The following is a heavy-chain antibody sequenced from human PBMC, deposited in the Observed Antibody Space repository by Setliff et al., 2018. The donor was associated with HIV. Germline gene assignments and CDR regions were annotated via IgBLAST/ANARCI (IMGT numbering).Heavy chain of an antibody. D-gene: IGHD3-10*01. V-gene: IGHV4-61*01. J-gene: IGHJ6*03. CDR3: TRRGADSYYPRPLDV. CDR2: IYYSGST. CDR1: GGSVSSGSYY. Sequence: SETLSLTCTVSGGSVSSGSYYWGWIRQPPGKGLEWIGYIYYSGSTNYNPSLKSRVTISVDTSKNQFSLRLNSVTAADTAIYYCTRRGADSYYPRPLDVWGKGTTVTV.